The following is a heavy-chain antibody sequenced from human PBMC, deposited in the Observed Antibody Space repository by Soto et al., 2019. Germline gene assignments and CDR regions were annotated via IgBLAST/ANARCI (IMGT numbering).Heavy chain of an antibody. D-gene: IGHD3-10*01. CDR2: ISSSSSYI. Sequence: GGSLRLSCAASGFTFSSYSMNWVRQAPGKGLEWVSSISSSSSYIYYADSVKGRFTISRDNAKNSLYLQMNSLRAEDTAVYYCARDTGVLLWFGELRNYYYYMDVWGKGTTVTVSS. CDR1: GFTFSSYS. V-gene: IGHV3-21*01. CDR3: ARDTGVLLWFGELRNYYYYMDV. J-gene: IGHJ6*03.